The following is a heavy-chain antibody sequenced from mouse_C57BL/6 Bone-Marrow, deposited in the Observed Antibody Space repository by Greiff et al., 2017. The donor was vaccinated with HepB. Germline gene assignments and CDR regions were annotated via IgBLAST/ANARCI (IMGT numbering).Heavy chain of an antibody. CDR2: IDPSDSYT. V-gene: IGHV1-69*01. Sequence: QVQLQQPGAELVMPGASVKLSCKASGYTFTSYWMHWVKQRPGQGLEWIGEIDPSDSYTNYNQKFKGKSTLTVDKSSSTAYMQLSSLTSEDSAVYYCARGERDGYYAAWFAYWGQGTLVTVSA. CDR3: ARGERDGYYAAWFAY. J-gene: IGHJ3*01. CDR1: GYTFTSYW. D-gene: IGHD2-3*01.